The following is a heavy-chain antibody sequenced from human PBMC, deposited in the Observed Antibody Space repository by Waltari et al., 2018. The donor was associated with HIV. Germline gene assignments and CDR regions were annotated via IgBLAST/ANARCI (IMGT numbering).Heavy chain of an antibody. Sequence: EVQLVQSGGGLVQPGGSRRLSCVASGVSVRRYWMHWVRQIQGQGLVWVSRINPDGNTINYADSVRGRFTISRDYAKNTLYLQMNSLRDEDTAMYYCVKDMFGEYDYWGQGTLVTVSS. CDR1: GVSVRRYW. CDR3: VKDMFGEYDY. D-gene: IGHD3-10*02. CDR2: INPDGNTI. V-gene: IGHV3-74*01. J-gene: IGHJ4*02.